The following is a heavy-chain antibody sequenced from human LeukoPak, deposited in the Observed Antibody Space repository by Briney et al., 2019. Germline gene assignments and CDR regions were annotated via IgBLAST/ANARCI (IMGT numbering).Heavy chain of an antibody. V-gene: IGHV3-74*01. D-gene: IGHD3-22*01. Sequence: PGGALRLSCAASGFTFSSYWMNWVRQAQGKGLVWVSRISDGGSTTTYADSVKGRFTISRDNAKNTLYLQMNGLRAEDTAVYYCSRSAYYDGSGNYYDYWGQGTLVTVSS. CDR3: SRSAYYDGSGNYYDY. CDR2: ISDGGSTT. CDR1: GFTFSSYW. J-gene: IGHJ4*02.